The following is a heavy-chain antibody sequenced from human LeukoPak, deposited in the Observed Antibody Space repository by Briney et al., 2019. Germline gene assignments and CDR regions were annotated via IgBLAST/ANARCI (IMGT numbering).Heavy chain of an antibody. D-gene: IGHD4-17*01. J-gene: IGHJ4*02. V-gene: IGHV6-1*01. Sequence: SQTLSLTCAISGDTVSSNSAAWNWIRQSPSRGLEWLGRTYYRSKWYHDYATSVKSRMTINPDTSKNQVSLQLKSVIPEDTAVYYCARGTNDYADPVFDSWGQGTLVTVPS. CDR1: GDTVSSNSAA. CDR2: TYYRSKWYH. CDR3: ARGTNDYADPVFDS.